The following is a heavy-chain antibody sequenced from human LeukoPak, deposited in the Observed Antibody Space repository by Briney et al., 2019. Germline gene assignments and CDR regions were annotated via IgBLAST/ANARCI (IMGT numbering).Heavy chain of an antibody. CDR1: GGTFSSYA. CDR2: IIPIFGTA. Sequence: ASVKVSCKASGGTFSSYAISWVRQAPGQGLEWVGGIIPIFGTANYAQKFQGRVTITTDESTSTAYMELSSLRSEDTAVYYCATSYCSSTSCYEVPDYWGQGTLVTVS. J-gene: IGHJ4*02. D-gene: IGHD2-2*01. CDR3: ATSYCSSTSCYEVPDY. V-gene: IGHV1-69*05.